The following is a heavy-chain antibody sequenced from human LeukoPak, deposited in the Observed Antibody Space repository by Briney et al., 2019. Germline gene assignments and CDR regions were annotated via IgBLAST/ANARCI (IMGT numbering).Heavy chain of an antibody. CDR1: GGTFSSYT. CDR2: IIPILGIA. CDR3: ARAVAGTGYFDY. D-gene: IGHD6-19*01. Sequence: GASVKVSCKASGGTFSSYTIGWLRQAPEQGLEWMGRIIPILGIANYAQKFQGRVTITADKSTSTAYMELSSLRSEDTAVYYCARAVAGTGYFDYWGQGTLVTVSS. V-gene: IGHV1-69*02. J-gene: IGHJ4*02.